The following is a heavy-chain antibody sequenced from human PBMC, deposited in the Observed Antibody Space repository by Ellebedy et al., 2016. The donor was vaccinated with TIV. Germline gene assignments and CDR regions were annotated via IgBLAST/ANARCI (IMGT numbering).Heavy chain of an antibody. J-gene: IGHJ5*02. CDR3: VRAVHNWFDP. CDR1: GFTFSRYW. V-gene: IGHV3-7*01. Sequence: GESLKISCAASGFTFSRYWMSWVRQAPRQGLEWVANIKEDGSEKNYVDSVKGRFTISRDNAKNSLYLQMNSLRADDTAVYYCVRAVHNWFDPWGQGTLVTVSS. CDR2: IKEDGSEK.